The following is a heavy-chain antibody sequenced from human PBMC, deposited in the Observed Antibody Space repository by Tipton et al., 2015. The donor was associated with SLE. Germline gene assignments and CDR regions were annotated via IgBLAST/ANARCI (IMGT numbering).Heavy chain of an antibody. CDR3: ARVSGGIAYMDV. D-gene: IGHD6-13*01. CDR2: IFHTGSA. V-gene: IGHV4-30-2*01. J-gene: IGHJ6*03. CDR1: GASISTEGYS. Sequence: TLSLTCVVSGASISTEGYSWSWIRQPPGKGLEWIGYIFHTGSAYYNPSLRSRLTISLDRSNNQFSLKLSSVTAADTAVYYCARVSGGIAYMDVWGKGTTVTFSS.